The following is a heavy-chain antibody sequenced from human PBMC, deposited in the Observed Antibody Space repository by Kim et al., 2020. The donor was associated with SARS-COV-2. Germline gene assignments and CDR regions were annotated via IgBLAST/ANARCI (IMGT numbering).Heavy chain of an antibody. J-gene: IGHJ4*02. CDR3: ARLKKTMVRGVILFDY. V-gene: IGHV5-10-1*01. D-gene: IGHD3-10*01. Sequence: FQGHVTISADKSISTAYLQWSSLKASDTAMYYCARLKKTMVRGVILFDYWGQGTLVTVSS.